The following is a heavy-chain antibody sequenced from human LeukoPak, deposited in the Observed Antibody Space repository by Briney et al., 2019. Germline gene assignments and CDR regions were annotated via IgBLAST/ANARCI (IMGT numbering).Heavy chain of an antibody. Sequence: ASVKVSCKASGYTFTSDGITWVRQAPGQGLEWMGWISPYTGATNYPQKFQGRVTMTTDTSTRTAYMEMRSLRSDDTAVYYCARRRSEGVTDYWGQGTLVTVSS. D-gene: IGHD2-8*01. CDR3: ARRRSEGVTDY. CDR2: ISPYTGAT. J-gene: IGHJ4*01. V-gene: IGHV1-18*01. CDR1: GYTFTSDG.